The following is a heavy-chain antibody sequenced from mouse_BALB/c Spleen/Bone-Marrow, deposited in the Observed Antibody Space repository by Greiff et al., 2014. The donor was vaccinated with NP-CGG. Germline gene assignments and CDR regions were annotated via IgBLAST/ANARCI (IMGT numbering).Heavy chain of an antibody. CDR3: ARRQFGPAWFAY. CDR1: GYTFTEYT. D-gene: IGHD6-1*01. CDR2: INPNNGAT. V-gene: IGHV1-22*01. Sequence: EVQLQQSGPELVKPGASVEISCKTSGYTFTEYTMHWVKQSHGKSLEWIGGINPNNGATSYNQKFKGKATLTVDKSSSTAYMELRSLTSEDSAVYFCARRQFGPAWFAYWGQGTLVTVSA. J-gene: IGHJ3*01.